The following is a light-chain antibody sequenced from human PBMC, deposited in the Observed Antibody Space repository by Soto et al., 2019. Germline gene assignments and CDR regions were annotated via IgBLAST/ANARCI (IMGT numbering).Light chain of an antibody. V-gene: IGLV8-61*01. CDR2: SGD. CDR1: SGPVSSRYY. CDR3: VLYMKGDIRV. J-gene: IGLJ2*01. Sequence: QTVVTQEASLSVSPGGTVTLTCGLTSGPVSSRYYPSWYRQDPGQTPRTLIYSGDIRSSGVPDRFSGSILGSKAALTITGAEADDGSVYYCVLYMKGDIRVFGGGTKLTVL.